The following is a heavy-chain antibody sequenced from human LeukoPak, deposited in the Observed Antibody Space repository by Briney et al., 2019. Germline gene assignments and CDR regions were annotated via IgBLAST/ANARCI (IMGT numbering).Heavy chain of an antibody. CDR3: ARQDCSSTSCYIHNWFDP. J-gene: IGHJ5*02. CDR2: MNPNRGNT. Sequence: GASVKVSCKASGYTFTSYEINGVRQAGGKGLEGRGWMNPNRGNTGYAQKFQGRVTMPSTTSISTAYMQLSSLRSEDTAVYYCARQDCSSTSCYIHNWFDPWGQGTLVTVSS. D-gene: IGHD2-2*02. CDR1: GYTFTSYE. V-gene: IGHV1-8*01.